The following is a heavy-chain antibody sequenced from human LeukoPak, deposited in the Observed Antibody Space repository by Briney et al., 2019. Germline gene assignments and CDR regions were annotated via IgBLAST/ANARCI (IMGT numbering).Heavy chain of an antibody. CDR2: IYYSGST. CDR3: ASYVVVVAATGY. CDR1: GGSISSSSYY. Sequence: PSETLSLTCTVSGGSISSSSYYWGWVRQPPGKGLEWIGSIYYSGSTYYKPSLKSRVTISVDTSKNQFSLKLSSVTAADTAVYYCASYVVVVAATGYGGQGTLVTVSS. D-gene: IGHD2-15*01. V-gene: IGHV4-39*01. J-gene: IGHJ4*02.